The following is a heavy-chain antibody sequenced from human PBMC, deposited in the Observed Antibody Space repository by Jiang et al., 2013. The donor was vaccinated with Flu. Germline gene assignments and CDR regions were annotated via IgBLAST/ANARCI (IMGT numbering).Heavy chain of an antibody. J-gene: IGHJ6*02. Sequence: SGAEVKKPGSSVRVSCKASGGSLSRHGVSWVRQAPGQGLEWMGRIIPIIDVANYAQKFQDRVRLTTDRSTTTVYMEVNSLRPEDTAVYYCAREEVERPTAEPYFSYKHMDLWGQGTTVSVS. CDR2: IIPIIDVA. D-gene: IGHD5-24*01. CDR3: AREEVERPTAEPYFSYKHMDL. CDR1: GGSLSRHG. V-gene: IGHV1-69*04.